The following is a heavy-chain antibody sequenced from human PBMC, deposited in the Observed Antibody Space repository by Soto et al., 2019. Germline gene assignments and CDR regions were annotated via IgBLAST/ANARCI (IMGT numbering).Heavy chain of an antibody. Sequence: QVQLVQSGAEVKKPGDSVKVSCKAFDYTFTSYGITWVRQAPGQGLEWMGWISVNNGNTNYAQKFQGRVTMTIDTSTNTAYMELWTLRSDDTASYYCASAFTYGSYWYFDLWGRGTLVTVSS. CDR2: ISVNNGNT. CDR1: DYTFTSYG. CDR3: ASAFTYGSYWYFDL. V-gene: IGHV1-18*01. D-gene: IGHD3-10*01. J-gene: IGHJ2*01.